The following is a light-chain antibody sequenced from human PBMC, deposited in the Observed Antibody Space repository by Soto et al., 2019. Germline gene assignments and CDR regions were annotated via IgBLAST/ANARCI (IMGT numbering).Light chain of an antibody. CDR1: SNY. CDR2: DVN. CDR3: CSFAGSYTSFV. J-gene: IGLJ1*01. V-gene: IGLV2-11*01. Sequence: QSALTQPRSVSVSTGQSVTISCTGTSNYVSWYQQHPGKAPKLIISDVNKRPSGVPDRFSGSKSGITASLTISGLLAEDEADYYCCSFAGSYTSFVFANGTKLTVL.